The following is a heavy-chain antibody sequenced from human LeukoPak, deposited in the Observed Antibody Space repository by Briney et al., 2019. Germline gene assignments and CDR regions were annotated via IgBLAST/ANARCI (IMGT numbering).Heavy chain of an antibody. D-gene: IGHD5-24*01. CDR1: GFTFSSYA. Sequence: GGSLRLSCAASGFTFSSYAMSWVRQAPGKGLEWVSAISGSGGSTYYADSVKGRFTISRDNSKDTLYLQMNSLRAGDTAVYYCAKTSSIARDGYNNNYYYYGMDVWGQGTTVTVSS. CDR3: AKTSSIARDGYNNNYYYYGMDV. CDR2: ISGSGGST. V-gene: IGHV3-23*01. J-gene: IGHJ6*02.